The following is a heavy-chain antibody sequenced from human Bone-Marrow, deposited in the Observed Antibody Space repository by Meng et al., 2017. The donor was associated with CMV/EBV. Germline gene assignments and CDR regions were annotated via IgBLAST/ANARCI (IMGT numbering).Heavy chain of an antibody. CDR3: ARDRGVVIPAAPYYFDY. Sequence: GESLKISCAASGFTFSSYWMDWVRQAPGKGLEWVANIKQDGSKKYYVDSVKGRFTISRDNAKNSLYLQMNSLRAEDTAVYYCARDRGVVIPAAPYYFDYWGRGTLVTFSS. V-gene: IGHV3-7*01. CDR1: GFTFSSYW. CDR2: IKQDGSKK. D-gene: IGHD3-10*01. J-gene: IGHJ4*02.